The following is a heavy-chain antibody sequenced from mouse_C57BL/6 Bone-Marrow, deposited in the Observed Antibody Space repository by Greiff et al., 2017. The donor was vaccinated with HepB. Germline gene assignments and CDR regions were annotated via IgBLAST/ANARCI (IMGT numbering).Heavy chain of an antibody. V-gene: IGHV1-55*01. CDR3: ARRGYDYDEGYAMDY. CDR2: IYPGSGST. J-gene: IGHJ4*01. Sequence: QVQLQQPGAELVKPGASVKMSCKASGYTFTSYWLTWVKQRPGQGLEWIGDIYPGSGSTNYNEKFKSKATLTVDTSSRTAYMQLRSLTSEDSAVYYCARRGYDYDEGYAMDYWGQGTSVTVSS. CDR1: GYTFTSYW. D-gene: IGHD2-4*01.